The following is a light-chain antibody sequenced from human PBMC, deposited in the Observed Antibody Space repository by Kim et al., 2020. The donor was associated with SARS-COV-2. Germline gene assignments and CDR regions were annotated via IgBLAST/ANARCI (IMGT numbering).Light chain of an antibody. CDR2: GAS. V-gene: IGKV3-20*01. CDR1: QSVASSH. Sequence: EIVLTQSPGTLSLSPGERATLSCRASQSVASSHLAWYQQKPGQAPRLLIYGASSRATGIPDRFSGSGSGTDFTLTISRLEPEEFVVYYCQQYGSSPWTFGQGTKVDLK. J-gene: IGKJ1*01. CDR3: QQYGSSPWT.